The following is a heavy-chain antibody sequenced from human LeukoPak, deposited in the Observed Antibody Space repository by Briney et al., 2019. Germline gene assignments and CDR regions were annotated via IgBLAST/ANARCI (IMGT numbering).Heavy chain of an antibody. J-gene: IGHJ4*02. CDR3: ARDKIVGATNFDY. D-gene: IGHD1-26*01. CDR1: GFPFNAYW. V-gene: IGHV3-7*01. Sequence: GGSLRLSCAASGFPFNAYWMHWVRQAPGKGLEWVANIKQDGSEKYYVDSVKGRFTISRDNAKNSLYLQMNSLRAEDTAVYYCARDKIVGATNFDYWGQGTLVTVSS. CDR2: IKQDGSEK.